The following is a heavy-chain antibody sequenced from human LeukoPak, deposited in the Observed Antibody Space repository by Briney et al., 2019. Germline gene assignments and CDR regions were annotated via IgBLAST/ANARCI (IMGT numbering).Heavy chain of an antibody. CDR3: ATVAAAGFGDY. CDR1: GFTFSNAW. J-gene: IGHJ4*02. V-gene: IGHV3-15*01. CDR2: IKSKTDGGTT. D-gene: IGHD6-13*01. Sequence: GGSLRLSRAASGFTFSNAWMSWVRQAPGRGLEWVGRIKSKTDGGTTDYAAPVKGRFTISRDDSKTTLYLQMNSLKSDDTAVYYCATVAAAGFGDYWGQGTLVTVSS.